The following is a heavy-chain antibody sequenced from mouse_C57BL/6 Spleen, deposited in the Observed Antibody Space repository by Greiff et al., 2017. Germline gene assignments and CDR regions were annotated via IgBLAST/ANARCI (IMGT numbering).Heavy chain of an antibody. D-gene: IGHD2-4*01. V-gene: IGHV1-26*01. CDR3: ARSGYDYDGGAMDY. CDR2: INPNNGGT. CDR1: GYTFTDYY. J-gene: IGHJ4*01. Sequence: VQLQQSGPELVKPGASVKISCKASGYTFTDYYMNWVKQSHGKSLEWIGDINPNNGGTSYNQKFKGKATLTVDKSSSTAYMELRSLTSEDSAVYYCARSGYDYDGGAMDYWGQGTSVTVSS.